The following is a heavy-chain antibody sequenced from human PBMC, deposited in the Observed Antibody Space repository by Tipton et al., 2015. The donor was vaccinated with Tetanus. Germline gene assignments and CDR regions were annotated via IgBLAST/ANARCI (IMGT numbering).Heavy chain of an antibody. J-gene: IGHJ4*02. Sequence: SLRLSCAASGFTFSSYGMHWVRQAPGKGLEWVAVIWYDGSNKYYTGSVKGRFTISRDNAKNSLYLQMSSLRAEDTALYYCVRDLNWGSGYWGQGTLVTVSS. CDR3: VRDLNWGSGY. CDR1: GFTFSSYG. V-gene: IGHV3-33*01. CDR2: IWYDGSNK. D-gene: IGHD7-27*01.